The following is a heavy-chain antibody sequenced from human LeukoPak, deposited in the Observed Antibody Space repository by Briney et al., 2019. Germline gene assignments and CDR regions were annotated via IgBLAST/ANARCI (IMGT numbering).Heavy chain of an antibody. J-gene: IGHJ4*02. CDR1: GFTFGHHF. V-gene: IGHV3-7*01. CDR3: ARAVDVADY. D-gene: IGHD3-16*01. CDR2: INPDGSIK. Sequence: GGSLRLSCVASGFTFGHHFMSWVRQAPGGGLEWVANINPDGSIKFHADSVKGRFSISRDNARNSVYLQMNSLRGEDTAVYYCARAVDVADYWGQGTLVAVSS.